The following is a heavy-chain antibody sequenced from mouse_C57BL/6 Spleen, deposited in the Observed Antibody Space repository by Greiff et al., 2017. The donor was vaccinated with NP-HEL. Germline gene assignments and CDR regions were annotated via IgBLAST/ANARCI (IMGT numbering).Heavy chain of an antibody. D-gene: IGHD1-1*01. V-gene: IGHV1-7*01. J-gene: IGHJ4*01. CDR2: IYPSSGYT. Sequence: VKLQESGAELAKPGASVKLSCKASGFTFTSSWMHWVKQRPGQGLEWIGYIYPSSGYTQYTPKFKDKATLTADKSSSTADMELRSLTYEDSAVYYCARSYYYGSRDYYAMDYWGQGTSGTVSS. CDR3: ARSYYYGSRDYYAMDY. CDR1: GFTFTSSW.